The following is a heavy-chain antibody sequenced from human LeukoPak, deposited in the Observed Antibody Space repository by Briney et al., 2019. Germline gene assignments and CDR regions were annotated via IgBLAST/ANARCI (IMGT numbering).Heavy chain of an antibody. V-gene: IGHV3-48*02. Sequence: GGSLRLSCAASGFTFNTYTMSWVRQAPGKGLEWVSTISSSSSTISYADSVKGRFTISGDNAKNSLDLQMNSLRDEDTAVYYCARGSHFFDNWGQGTLATVSS. CDR2: ISSSSSTI. D-gene: IGHD2/OR15-2a*01. CDR1: GFTFNTYT. J-gene: IGHJ4*02. CDR3: ARGSHFFDN.